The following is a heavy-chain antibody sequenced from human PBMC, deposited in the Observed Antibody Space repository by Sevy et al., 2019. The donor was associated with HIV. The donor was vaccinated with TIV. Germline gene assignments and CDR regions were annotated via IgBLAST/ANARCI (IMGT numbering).Heavy chain of an antibody. CDR3: ARVYYSSGRCFDY. CDR2: IYYSGTT. D-gene: IGHD3-10*01. CDR1: GGSISSSNYY. V-gene: IGHV4-39*01. Sequence: SETLSLTCTVSGGSISSSNYYWGWIRQPPGKRLEWIASIYYSGTTYYNPSLKSRLTISVDTSKNRFSLNLSSVTAADTAVYYCARVYYSSGRCFDYWGQGTLVTVSS. J-gene: IGHJ4*02.